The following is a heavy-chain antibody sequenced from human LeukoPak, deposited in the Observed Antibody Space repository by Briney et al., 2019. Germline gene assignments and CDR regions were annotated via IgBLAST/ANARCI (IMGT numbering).Heavy chain of an antibody. V-gene: IGHV3-23*01. J-gene: IGHJ4*02. Sequence: GGSLRLSCAASEFTFSSYAMSWVRQAPGKGLEWVSAISGSGGSTYYADSVKGRFTISRDNSKNTLYLQMNSLRAEDTAVYYCAKIRDSSSWSFDYWGQGTLVTVSS. CDR2: ISGSGGST. CDR3: AKIRDSSSWSFDY. CDR1: EFTFSSYA. D-gene: IGHD6-13*01.